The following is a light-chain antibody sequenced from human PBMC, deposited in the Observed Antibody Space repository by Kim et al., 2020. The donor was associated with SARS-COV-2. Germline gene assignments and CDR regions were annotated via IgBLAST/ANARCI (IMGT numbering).Light chain of an antibody. CDR3: LQSATFPLT. J-gene: IGKJ4*01. CDR1: QDITDF. CDR2: TAS. Sequence: DVQMTQSPSSLSASVGDTVTITCRASQDITDFLGWFQQKPGRAPKSLIYTASTLQSGVPSRFSGSGSGTHFTLTITSLQPEDFATYYCLQSATFPLTFGGGTKVDIK. V-gene: IGKV1-16*01.